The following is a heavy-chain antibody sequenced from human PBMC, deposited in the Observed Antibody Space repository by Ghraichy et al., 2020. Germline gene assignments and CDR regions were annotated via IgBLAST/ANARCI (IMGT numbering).Heavy chain of an antibody. D-gene: IGHD1-26*01. CDR3: ARALPVGATKRVGDY. CDR1: GFTFNTYS. CDR2: IDASSTYL. Sequence: GGSLRLSCAASGFTFNTYSMEWVRQAPGKGLEWVSSIDASSTYLFYADSVKGRFTVSRDNAKNSLYLQMDSLRAEDTAIYYCARALPVGATKRVGDYWGQGTLVTVSS. V-gene: IGHV3-21*01. J-gene: IGHJ4*02.